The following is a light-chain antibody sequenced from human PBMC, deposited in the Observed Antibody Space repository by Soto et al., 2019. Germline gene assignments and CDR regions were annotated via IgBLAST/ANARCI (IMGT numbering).Light chain of an antibody. CDR1: SSDVGTYNL. V-gene: IGLV2-23*02. J-gene: IGLJ1*01. CDR3: SSYASGSTHV. CDR2: EVS. Sequence: QSALTQPASVSGSPGQSITISCTGSSSDVGTYNLVSWYQQHPGKAPKLMIYEVSKRPSGVSNRFSGTKSGNTASLTISGHQADDEADYYCSSYASGSTHVFGTGTKLTVL.